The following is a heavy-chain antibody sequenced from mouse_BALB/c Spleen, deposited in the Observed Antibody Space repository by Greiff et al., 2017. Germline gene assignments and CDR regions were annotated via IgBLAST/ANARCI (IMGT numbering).Heavy chain of an antibody. D-gene: IGHD4-1*01. Sequence: EVQLVESGGGLVKPGGSLKLSCAASGFTFSSYAMSWVRQTPEKRLEWVASISSGGSTYYPDSVKGRFTISRDNARNTLYLQMSSLKSEDTAMYYCTRGTGTRYFDYWGQGTTLTVSS. CDR1: GFTFSSYA. CDR3: TRGTGTRYFDY. J-gene: IGHJ2*01. CDR2: ISSGGST. V-gene: IGHV5-6-5*01.